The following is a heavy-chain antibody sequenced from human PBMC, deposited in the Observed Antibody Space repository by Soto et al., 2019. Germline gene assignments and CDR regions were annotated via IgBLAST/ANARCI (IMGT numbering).Heavy chain of an antibody. CDR2: VYYSGST. CDR3: ARLLYDSRGYYYFDY. J-gene: IGHJ4*02. Sequence: SETLSLTCTVSGGSINSSSYSWGWIRQPPGKGLEWIGSVYYSGSTYDNPSLKSRITLSVDRSKSQFSLKLTSVTAADTAVYYCARLLYDSRGYYYFDYWGQGTLVTVSS. CDR1: GGSINSSSYS. D-gene: IGHD3-22*01. V-gene: IGHV4-39*01.